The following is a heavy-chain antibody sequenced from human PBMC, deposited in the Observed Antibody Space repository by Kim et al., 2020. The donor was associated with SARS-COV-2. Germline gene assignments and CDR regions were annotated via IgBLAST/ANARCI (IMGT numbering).Heavy chain of an antibody. V-gene: IGHV4-39*01. Sequence: SETLSLTCTVSGDSVSSNNYYWGWIRQPPGKGLEWIGNLFYSGITYYNPSLKSRVTISVDTSKNQFSLKLSSVTATDTAVYYCARPTTGRSAGARFDPWGQGTLVTVSS. CDR2: LFYSGIT. CDR3: ARPTTGRSAGARFDP. D-gene: IGHD1-1*01. J-gene: IGHJ5*02. CDR1: GDSVSSNNYY.